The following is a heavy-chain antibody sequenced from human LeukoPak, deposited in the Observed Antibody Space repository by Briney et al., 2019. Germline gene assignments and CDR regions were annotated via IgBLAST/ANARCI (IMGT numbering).Heavy chain of an antibody. Sequence: ASVKVSCKASGYTFTSYAMHWVRQAPGQRLEWMGWINAGNGNTKYSQKFQGRVTITRDTSASTAYMELSSLRSEDTAVYYCARGGGDYDHWFDPWGQGRLVTVSS. J-gene: IGHJ5*02. D-gene: IGHD4-17*01. CDR1: GYTFTSYA. V-gene: IGHV1-3*01. CDR3: ARGGGDYDHWFDP. CDR2: INAGNGNT.